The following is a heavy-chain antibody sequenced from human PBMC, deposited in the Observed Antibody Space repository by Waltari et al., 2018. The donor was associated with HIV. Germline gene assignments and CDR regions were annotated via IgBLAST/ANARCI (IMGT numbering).Heavy chain of an antibody. CDR2: VYTTGTT. V-gene: IGHV4-61*02. J-gene: IGHJ4*02. CDR3: ARVVLATTEVDC. CDR1: GGSVSSDDYF. Sequence: QVQLQESGPGLVKPSQTLSLTCTVSGGSVSSDDYFWNWIRQPAGKGLEWIGRVYTTGTTNYNPSLKSRVTISVDTSKNQFSLKLSSVTAADTAVYYCARVVLATTEVDCWGQGTLVTVSS. D-gene: IGHD5-12*01.